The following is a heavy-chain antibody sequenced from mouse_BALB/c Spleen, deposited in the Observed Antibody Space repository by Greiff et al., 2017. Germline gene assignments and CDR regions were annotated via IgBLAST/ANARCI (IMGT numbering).Heavy chain of an antibody. CDR2: ISYSGST. V-gene: IGHV3-2*02. Sequence: EVKLQESGPGLVKPSQSLSLTCTVTGYSITSDYAWNWIRQFPGNKLEWMGYISYSGSTSYNPSLKSRISITRDTSKNQFFLQLNSVTTEDTATYYCARYYDGYYTYAMDYWGQGTSVTVSS. CDR3: ARYYDGYYTYAMDY. D-gene: IGHD2-3*01. J-gene: IGHJ4*01. CDR1: GYSITSDYA.